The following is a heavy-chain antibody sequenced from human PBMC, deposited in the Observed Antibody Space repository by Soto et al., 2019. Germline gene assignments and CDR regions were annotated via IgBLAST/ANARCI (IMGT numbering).Heavy chain of an antibody. J-gene: IGHJ3*02. CDR3: ARLLTEGATYREDAFDM. V-gene: IGHV1-18*01. CDR1: GYTFTSHG. CDR2: ISTYNGKT. Sequence: QLQLVQSGGEVKTPGASVKVSCTTSGYTFTSHGISWVRQAPGQGLEWMGWISTYNGKTDYAQKFHGRVTMTEDARTSTVYMEVRSLRSDDTAVYYCARLLTEGATYREDAFDMCGQRTKVTVST. D-gene: IGHD1-26*01.